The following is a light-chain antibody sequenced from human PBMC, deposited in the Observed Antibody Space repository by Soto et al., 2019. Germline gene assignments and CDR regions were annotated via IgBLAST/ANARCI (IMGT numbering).Light chain of an antibody. J-gene: IGLJ1*01. CDR3: GTWDSSLSARV. Sequence: SVLTQQPLVSTAPGQKDTLSSSGSSSNIGNNYVSRYQQLPGTAPKLLIYENNKRPSGIPDRFSGSKSGTSASLGITGLQTGDEADYYCGTWDSSLSARVFGTGTKVTVL. CDR1: SSNIGNNY. V-gene: IGLV1-51*02. CDR2: ENN.